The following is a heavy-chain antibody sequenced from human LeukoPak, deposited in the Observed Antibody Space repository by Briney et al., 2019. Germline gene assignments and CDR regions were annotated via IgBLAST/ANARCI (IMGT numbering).Heavy chain of an antibody. CDR3: ARGYCSSTSCYTVFDY. V-gene: IGHV1-69*04. CDR1: GGTFSSYA. Sequence: SVKVSCKASGGTFSSYAISWVRQAPGQGLEWMGRIIPIFGIANYAQKFQGRVTITADKSTSTAYMELSRLRSDDTAVYYCARGYCSSTSCYTVFDYWGQGTLVTVFS. CDR2: IIPIFGIA. D-gene: IGHD2-2*02. J-gene: IGHJ4*02.